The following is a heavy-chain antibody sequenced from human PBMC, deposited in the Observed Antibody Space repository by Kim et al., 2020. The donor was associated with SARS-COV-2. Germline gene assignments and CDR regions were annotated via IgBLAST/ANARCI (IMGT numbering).Heavy chain of an antibody. D-gene: IGHD2-21*01. CDR3: AREGFSGAGACSYSDMDV. V-gene: IGHV3-49*02. J-gene: IGHJ6*02. Sequence: VRGRFTISSDDSKSSVYLQMNSLRAEDTAVYYCAREGFSGAGACSYSDMDVWGQGTTVTVSS.